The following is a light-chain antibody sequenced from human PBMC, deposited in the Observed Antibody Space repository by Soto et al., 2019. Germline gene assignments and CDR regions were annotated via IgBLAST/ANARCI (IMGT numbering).Light chain of an antibody. Sequence: QSVLTQPASVSGSPGQSITISCTGTSSDVGGYNYVSWYQQHPGKAPKLMIYDVSNRPSGVSNRFSGSKSGNTASLTISGLQAEDEADYYCSSYTSSSTIFGTVTEVTVL. CDR2: DVS. J-gene: IGLJ1*01. V-gene: IGLV2-14*01. CDR3: SSYTSSSTI. CDR1: SSDVGGYNY.